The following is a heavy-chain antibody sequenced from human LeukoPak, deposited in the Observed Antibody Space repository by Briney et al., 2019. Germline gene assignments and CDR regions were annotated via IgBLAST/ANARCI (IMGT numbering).Heavy chain of an antibody. J-gene: IGHJ3*02. D-gene: IGHD3-10*01. CDR2: IRSKTDYGTT. CDR3: ATREFRYYGSGTYPVAFDI. V-gene: IGHV3-15*01. CDR1: GFTFNGYS. Sequence: GGSLRLSCTASGFTFNGYSMNWVRQAPGKGLEWVGRIRSKTDYGTTDYTVPVKGRFTISRDDSKNTLYQQMNSLKTEDTAVYYCATREFRYYGSGTYPVAFDIWGQGTMVTVSS.